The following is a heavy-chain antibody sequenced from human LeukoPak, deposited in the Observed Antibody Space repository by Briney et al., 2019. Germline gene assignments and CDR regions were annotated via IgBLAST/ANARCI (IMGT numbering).Heavy chain of an antibody. J-gene: IGHJ3*02. V-gene: IGHV3-66*01. Sequence: PGGSLRLSCAASGFTVSSNYMSWVRQAPGKGLEWVSVIYSGGSTYYADSVKGRFTISRDNSKNTLYLQTNSLRAEDTAVYYCARDSGYDAFDIWGQGTMVTVSS. CDR2: IYSGGST. CDR1: GFTVSSNY. CDR3: ARDSGYDAFDI. D-gene: IGHD5-12*01.